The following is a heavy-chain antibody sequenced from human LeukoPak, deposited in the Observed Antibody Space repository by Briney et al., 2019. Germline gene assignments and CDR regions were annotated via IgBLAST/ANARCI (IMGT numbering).Heavy chain of an antibody. CDR3: ARLGFCTGGNCFYFFEY. D-gene: IGHD2-15*01. J-gene: IGHJ4*01. CDR2: IYPGDSNT. V-gene: IGHV5-51*01. Sequence: GESLKISCKGSEYSFTNYWIGWVRQMPGRGLEWMGIIYPGDSNTRYSPSFQGQVTISADKSISTAYLQWSSLKASDTAMYYCARLGFCTGGNCFYFFEYWGQGTLLTVSS. CDR1: EYSFTNYW.